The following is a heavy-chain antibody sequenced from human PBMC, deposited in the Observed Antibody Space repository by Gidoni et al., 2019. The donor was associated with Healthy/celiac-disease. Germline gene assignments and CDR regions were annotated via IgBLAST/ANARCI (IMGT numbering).Heavy chain of an antibody. J-gene: IGHJ4*02. CDR2: IYSGGST. V-gene: IGHV3-53*02. CDR1: GFTVSSNY. D-gene: IGHD1-26*01. Sequence: EVQRVETGGGLIQPGGSLRLSCAASGFTVSSNYMSWVRQAPGKGLEWVSFIYSGGSTYYADSVKGRFTISRDNSKNTLYLQMNSLRAEDTAVYYCARVVGSFVFDYWGQGTLVTVSS. CDR3: ARVVGSFVFDY.